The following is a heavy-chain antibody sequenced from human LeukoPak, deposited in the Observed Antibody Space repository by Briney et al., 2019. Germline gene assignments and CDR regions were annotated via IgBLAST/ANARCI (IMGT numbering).Heavy chain of an antibody. CDR1: GFTFSSYG. D-gene: IGHD6-13*01. V-gene: IGHV3-30*18. J-gene: IGHJ6*02. CDR3: AKERGSSRYYYYGMDV. Sequence: PGGSLRLSCAASGFTFSSYGMHWVRQAPGKGLEWVAVISYDGSNKYYADSVKGRFTISRDNSKNTLYLQMNSLRAEDTAVYYCAKERGSSRYYYYGMDVWGRGTTVTVSS. CDR2: ISYDGSNK.